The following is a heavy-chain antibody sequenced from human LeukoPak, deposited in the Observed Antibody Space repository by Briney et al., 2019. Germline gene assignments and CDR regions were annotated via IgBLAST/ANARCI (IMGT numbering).Heavy chain of an antibody. CDR2: INTDGSTT. D-gene: IGHD5-18*01. CDR1: GFTFSNYW. V-gene: IGHV3-74*01. J-gene: IGHJ4*02. Sequence: GGSLRLSCAASGFTFSNYWMHWVRQAPGKGLVWVSRINTDGSTTTYADSVKGRFTISRDNVKNMLYLQMNSLRAEDTAVYYCARAGGRYSYEHWGQGTLVTVSS. CDR3: ARAGGRYSYEH.